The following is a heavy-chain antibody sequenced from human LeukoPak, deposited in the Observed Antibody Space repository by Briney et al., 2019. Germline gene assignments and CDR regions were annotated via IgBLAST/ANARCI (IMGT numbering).Heavy chain of an antibody. CDR3: ARDWGSTGYDLYDS. Sequence: GGSLRLSCAASGFIFSNYWMTWVRQAPGKGLEWVAHIRQDGSERHYVDSVKDRFTISRDDAKNSLDLQMDSLRAEDTAVYYCARDWGSTGYDLYDSWGQGTLVTVSS. J-gene: IGHJ4*02. D-gene: IGHD5-12*01. CDR2: IRQDGSER. V-gene: IGHV3-7*01. CDR1: GFIFSNYW.